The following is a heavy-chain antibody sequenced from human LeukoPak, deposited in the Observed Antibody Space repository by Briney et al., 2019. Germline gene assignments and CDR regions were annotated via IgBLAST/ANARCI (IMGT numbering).Heavy chain of an antibody. CDR2: IRYDGRNT. Sequence: GGSLRLSCAASGFIFSNYAMQWVRQAPGMGLEWAAFIRYDGRNTYYADSVKGRFTISRDNSKNTLYLQMNSLRAEDTAVYYCAKDWEDCSGGSCYGVVFDYWGQGTLVTVSS. D-gene: IGHD2-15*01. V-gene: IGHV3-30*02. CDR3: AKDWEDCSGGSCYGVVFDY. CDR1: GFIFSNYA. J-gene: IGHJ4*02.